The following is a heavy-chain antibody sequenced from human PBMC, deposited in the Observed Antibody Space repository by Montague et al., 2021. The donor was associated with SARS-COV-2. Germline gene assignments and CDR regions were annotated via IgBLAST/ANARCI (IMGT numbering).Heavy chain of an antibody. Sequence: SETLSLTCAVYGGSFSGYYWSWIRQPPGKGLEWIGEINHSGSTNYNPSLKSRVTISVDTSKNQFSLKLSSVTAADTAVYYCARRAVITIFGVVIPVSSGWYTGAYDPGGQGTLVTVSS. J-gene: IGHJ5*02. D-gene: IGHD3-3*01. CDR3: ARRAVITIFGVVIPVSSGWYTGAYDP. V-gene: IGHV4-34*01. CDR2: INHSGST. CDR1: GGSFSGYY.